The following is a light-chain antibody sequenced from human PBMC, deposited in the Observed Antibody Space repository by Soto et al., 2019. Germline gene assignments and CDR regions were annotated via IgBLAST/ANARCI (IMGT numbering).Light chain of an antibody. Sequence: QSALTQPASVSGSPGQSITISCTGTSSDVGGYNYVSWYQHHPGKAPKLMIYDVSNRPSGVSNRFSGSKSGNTASLTSSGLQPEDKAYYYCSSYTTSNTRQIVFGTGTKLTVL. CDR2: DVS. V-gene: IGLV2-14*03. CDR3: SSYTTSNTRQIV. J-gene: IGLJ1*01. CDR1: SSDVGGYNY.